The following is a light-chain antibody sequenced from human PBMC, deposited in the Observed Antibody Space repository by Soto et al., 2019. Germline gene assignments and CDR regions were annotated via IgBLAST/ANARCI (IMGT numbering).Light chain of an antibody. CDR2: GAS. CDR1: QSVSSTY. J-gene: IGKJ1*01. V-gene: IGKV3-20*01. CDR3: QQYGSSGT. Sequence: IVLTQSPGTLSLSPWERATLSFRASQSVSSTYLAWYQQKPGQAPRLLIYGASNRATGIPDRFSGSGSGTDFTLTISRLEPEDFAVYYCQQYGSSGTFGQGTKVDIK.